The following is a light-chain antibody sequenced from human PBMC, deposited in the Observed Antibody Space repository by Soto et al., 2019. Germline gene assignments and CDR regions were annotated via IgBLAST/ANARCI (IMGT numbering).Light chain of an antibody. J-gene: IGKJ5*01. CDR3: QQRSDWLPIT. V-gene: IGKV3-11*01. Sequence: ILLPKSADHLCLSPADRATLSCRASQSISSYLAWYQQKPGQSPRLLIYDASNRATGIPARFSGSGSGTDFTLTISCLEPEDFAVYYCQQRSDWLPITFGQGTRLEI. CDR2: DAS. CDR1: QSISSY.